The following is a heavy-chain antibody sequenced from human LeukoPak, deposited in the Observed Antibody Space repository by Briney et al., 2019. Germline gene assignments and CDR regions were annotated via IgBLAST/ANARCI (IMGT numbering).Heavy chain of an antibody. D-gene: IGHD3-22*01. CDR3: ARGSPNRYYSDSSGSDY. J-gene: IGHJ4*02. CDR1: GYTFTSYG. CDR2: IRTYNGNT. V-gene: IGHV1-18*01. Sequence: ASVKVSCKASGYTFTSYGISWVRQAPGQGLEWMGWIRTYNGNTKYAQKLQGRVTMTTDTSTSTAYMELSRLRSDDTAVYYCARGSPNRYYSDSSGSDYWGQGTLVTVSS.